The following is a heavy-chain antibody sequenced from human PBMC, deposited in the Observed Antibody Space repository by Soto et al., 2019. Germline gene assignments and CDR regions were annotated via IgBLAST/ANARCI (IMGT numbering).Heavy chain of an antibody. CDR2: IYTSGST. CDR1: GGSISSYY. J-gene: IGHJ3*02. Sequence: KASETLSLTCTVSGGSISSYYWSWIRQPAGKGLEWTGRIYTSGSTNYNPSLKSRVTMSVDTSKNQFSLKLSSVTAADTAVYYCARSSARNYGDYVAFDIWGQGTMVTVSS. V-gene: IGHV4-4*07. D-gene: IGHD4-17*01. CDR3: ARSSARNYGDYVAFDI.